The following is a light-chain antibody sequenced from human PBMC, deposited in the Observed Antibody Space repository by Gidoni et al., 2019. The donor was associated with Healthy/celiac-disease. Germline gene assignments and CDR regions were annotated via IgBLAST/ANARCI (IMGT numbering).Light chain of an antibody. V-gene: IGKV3-15*01. J-gene: IGKJ3*01. CDR1: QSVSSN. CDR2: GGS. Sequence: EIVMTQSPATLSVSPGERATLSCRASQSVSSNLAWYQQKPGQAPRLLIYGGSPRATGIPARFHGSGSGTEFTLNISSLQSEDFAVYYCQQYNNWSFTFGPGTKVDIK. CDR3: QQYNNWSFT.